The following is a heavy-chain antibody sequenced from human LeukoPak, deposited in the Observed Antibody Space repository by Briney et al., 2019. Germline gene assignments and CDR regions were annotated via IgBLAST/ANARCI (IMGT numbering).Heavy chain of an antibody. Sequence: QPGGSLRLSCAASGFSFSTYAMSWVRQAPGKGLEWVSVIYSGGSTYYADSVKGRFTISRDNSKNTLYLQMNSLRAEDTAVYYCASRGYSYGTNDYWGQGTLVTVSS. CDR3: ASRGYSYGTNDY. J-gene: IGHJ4*02. CDR2: IYSGGST. CDR1: GFSFSTYA. V-gene: IGHV3-53*01. D-gene: IGHD5-18*01.